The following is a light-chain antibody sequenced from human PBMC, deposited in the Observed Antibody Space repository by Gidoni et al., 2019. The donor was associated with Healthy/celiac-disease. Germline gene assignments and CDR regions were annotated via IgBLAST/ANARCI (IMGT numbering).Light chain of an antibody. CDR1: QSVSSSY. Sequence: ENVLTQYPGTLSLSPGERATLSCRASQSVSSSYLAWYQQRPGQAPRLLIYGASSRATGIPDRFSGSGSGTDFTLTISRLEPEDFALYYCQQYGSSPSFGGGTKVEIK. CDR2: GAS. J-gene: IGKJ4*01. V-gene: IGKV3-20*01. CDR3: QQYGSSPS.